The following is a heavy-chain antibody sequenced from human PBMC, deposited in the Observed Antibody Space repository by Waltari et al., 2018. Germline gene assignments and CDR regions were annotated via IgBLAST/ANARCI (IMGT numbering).Heavy chain of an antibody. D-gene: IGHD6-19*01. J-gene: IGHJ4*02. Sequence: EVQLVESGGGLVQPGGSLRLSCAASGFTFSSYSMNWVRQAPGKGLEWVSYISSSSSTIYYADSGKGRFTLSRDNAKNSLYLQMHSLRAEDTAVYYCARDELEGGESSGWYAVKYYWGQGTLVTVSS. CDR2: ISSSSSTI. CDR3: ARDELEGGESSGWYAVKYY. CDR1: GFTFSSYS. V-gene: IGHV3-48*04.